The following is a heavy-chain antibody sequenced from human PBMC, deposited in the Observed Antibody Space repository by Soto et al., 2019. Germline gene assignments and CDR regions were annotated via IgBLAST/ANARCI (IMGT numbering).Heavy chain of an antibody. CDR3: ARDHGGGNSGYYYYGMDV. D-gene: IGHD2-21*02. Sequence: GGSLRLSCAASGFTVSSNYMSWVRQAPGKGLEWVSVIYSGGSTYYADSVKGRFTISRDNSKNTLYLQMNSLRAEDTAVYYCARDHGGGNSGYYYYGMDVWGQGTTVTVSS. CDR2: IYSGGST. CDR1: GFTVSSNY. V-gene: IGHV3-53*01. J-gene: IGHJ6*02.